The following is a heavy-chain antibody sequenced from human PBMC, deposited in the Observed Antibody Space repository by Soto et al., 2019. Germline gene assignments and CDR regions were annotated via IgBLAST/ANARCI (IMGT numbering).Heavy chain of an antibody. V-gene: IGHV3-30*18. CDR2: ISYDGSNK. D-gene: IGHD2-15*01. J-gene: IGHJ1*01. Sequence: HPGGSLRLSCAASGFTFSSYGMHWVRQAPGKGLEWVAVISYDGSNKYYADSVKGRFTISRDNSKNTLYLQMNSLRAEDTAVYYCAKDAVRGSVVVVDATPAGYFQHWGQGTLVTVSS. CDR1: GFTFSSYG. CDR3: AKDAVRGSVVVVDATPAGYFQH.